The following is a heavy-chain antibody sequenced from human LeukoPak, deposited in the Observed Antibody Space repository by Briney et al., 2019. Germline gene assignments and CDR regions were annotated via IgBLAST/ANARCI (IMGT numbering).Heavy chain of an antibody. V-gene: IGHV4-39*07. D-gene: IGHD2-21*02. CDR1: GGSISSSSYY. CDR2: IYYSGST. CDR3: ARVPRAYCGGDCPQYYFDY. J-gene: IGHJ4*02. Sequence: SETLSLTCTASGGSISSSSYYWGWIRQPPGKGLEWIGSIYYSGSTYYNPSLKSRVTISVDTSKNQFSLKLSSVTAADTAVYYCARVPRAYCGGDCPQYYFDYWGQGTLVTVSS.